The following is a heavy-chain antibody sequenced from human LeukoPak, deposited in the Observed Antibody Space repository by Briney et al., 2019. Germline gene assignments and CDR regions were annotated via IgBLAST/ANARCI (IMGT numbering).Heavy chain of an antibody. CDR2: IIPILGIA. CDR3: ARGEASIAEPPGY. D-gene: IGHD6-13*01. CDR1: GGTFSSYA. Sequence: ASVKVSCKASGGTFSSYAISWVRQAPGQGLEWMGRIIPILGIANYAQKFQGRVTITADKSASTAYMELSSLRSEDTAVYYCARGEASIAEPPGYWGQGTLVTVSS. J-gene: IGHJ4*02. V-gene: IGHV1-69*04.